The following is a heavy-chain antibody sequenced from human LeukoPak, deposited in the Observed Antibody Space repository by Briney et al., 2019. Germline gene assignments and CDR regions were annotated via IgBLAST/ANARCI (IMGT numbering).Heavy chain of an antibody. CDR2: IYYTGSA. J-gene: IGHJ4*02. Sequence: SETLSLTCTVSGGPINNYYWTWIRQPPGKGLEWIGYIYYTGSANYNSSLQSRVTISVDTSNNHFSLKLNSVTAADTAVYYCARIAPGMSFDYWGQGTLVTVSS. CDR3: ARIAPGMSFDY. CDR1: GGPINNYY. D-gene: IGHD1-14*01. V-gene: IGHV4-59*01.